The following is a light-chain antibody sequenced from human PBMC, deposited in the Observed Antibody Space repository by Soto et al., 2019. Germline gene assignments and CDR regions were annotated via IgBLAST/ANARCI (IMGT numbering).Light chain of an antibody. J-gene: IGLJ3*02. V-gene: IGLV1-40*01. Sequence: QSVLTQPPSVSGAPGQRVTISCTGSSSNIGAGYDVHWYQQLPGTAPKLHIYGNSNRPSGVPDRFSGSKSGTSASLAITALQAEDEADYYCQSYDSSLRGTVFGGGTKLTVL. CDR1: SSNIGAGYD. CDR2: GNS. CDR3: QSYDSSLRGTV.